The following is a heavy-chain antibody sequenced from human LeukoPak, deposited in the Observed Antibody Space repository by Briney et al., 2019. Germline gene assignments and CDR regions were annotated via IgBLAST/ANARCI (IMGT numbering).Heavy chain of an antibody. CDR2: INHSGST. D-gene: IGHD3-10*01. V-gene: IGHV4-34*01. J-gene: IGHJ6*03. CDR1: GGSFSGYY. Sequence: SETLSLTCAVYGGSFSGYYWSWIRQPPEKGLEWIGEINHSGSTNYNPSLKSRVTMSVDTSKNQFSLKLSSVTAADTAVYYCARQGITMVRGVPRKYYYYHMDVWGKGTTVTISS. CDR3: ARQGITMVRGVPRKYYYYHMDV.